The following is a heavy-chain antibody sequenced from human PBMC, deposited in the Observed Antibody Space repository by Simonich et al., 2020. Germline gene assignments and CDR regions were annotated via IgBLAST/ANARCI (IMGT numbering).Heavy chain of an antibody. V-gene: IGHV1-3*01. CDR3: ARHQEGLYYFDY. J-gene: IGHJ4*02. CDR1: GYTFTSYA. CDR2: SNAGNGNT. Sequence: QVQLVQSGAEVKKPGASVKVSCKASGYTFTSYAMHWVRQAPGQRLEWMGWSNAGNGNTKYSQKFQGRVTITRDTSASTAYMELSSLRSEDTAVYYFARHQEGLYYFDYWGQGTLVTVSS.